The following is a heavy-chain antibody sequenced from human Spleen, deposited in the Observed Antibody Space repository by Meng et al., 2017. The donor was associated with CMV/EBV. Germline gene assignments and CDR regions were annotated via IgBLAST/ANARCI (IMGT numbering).Heavy chain of an antibody. J-gene: IGHJ4*02. CDR3: ARGEDIVATHFDY. CDR2: TYYRSKWYN. D-gene: IGHD5-12*01. Sequence: QAQLLADCPGLVMPSHTPPLTWAISGDSVSSNSAAWNWIRQSPSRGLEWRGRTYYRSKWYNDYAVSVKSRITINPDTSKNQFSLQLNSVTPEDTAVYYCARGEDIVATHFDYWGQGTLVTVSS. V-gene: IGHV6-1*01. CDR1: GDSVSSNSAA.